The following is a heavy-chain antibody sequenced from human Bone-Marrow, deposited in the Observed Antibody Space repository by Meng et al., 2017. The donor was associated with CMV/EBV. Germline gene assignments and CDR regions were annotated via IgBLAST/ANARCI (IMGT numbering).Heavy chain of an antibody. CDR2: IYYSGST. J-gene: IGHJ4*01. Sequence: QVQLQESGPGLVKPSQTLSLTCPVSGGSISSGDYYWSWIRQPPGKGLEWIGYIYYSGSTYYNPSLKSRVTISVDTSKNQFSLKLSSVTAADTAVYYRARVRCSGGSCFLFDYWDHGTLVTVAS. D-gene: IGHD2-15*01. V-gene: IGHV4-30-4*08. CDR1: GGSISSGDYY. CDR3: ARVRCSGGSCFLFDY.